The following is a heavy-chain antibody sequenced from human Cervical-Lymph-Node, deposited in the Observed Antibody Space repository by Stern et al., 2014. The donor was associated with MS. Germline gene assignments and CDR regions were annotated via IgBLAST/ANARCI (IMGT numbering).Heavy chain of an antibody. CDR3: ARHGDTSFVY. CDR1: GGSISNYY. V-gene: IGHV4-59*08. D-gene: IGHD2-21*02. J-gene: IGHJ4*02. CDR2: IYYLGTT. Sequence: VQLVESGPGLVQPSETLSLTCTVSGGSISNYYWSWIRQPPGKGLEWIGYIYYLGTTNYNPSLKSRVTISVDTSKNQFSLRLSSVSVADTAVYYCARHGDTSFVYGGQGPRVTISS.